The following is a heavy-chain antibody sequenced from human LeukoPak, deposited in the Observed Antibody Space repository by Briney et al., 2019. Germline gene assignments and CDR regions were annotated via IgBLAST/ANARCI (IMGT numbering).Heavy chain of an antibody. CDR2: ISSSSSTI. CDR3: ARANYDFWSGYSYWFDP. Sequence: GGSLRLSCAASGFTFSSYSMNWVRQAPGKGLEWVSYISSSSSTIYYADFVKGRFTISRDNAKNSLYLQMNSLRAEDTAVYYCARANYDFWSGYSYWFDPWGQGTLVTVSS. V-gene: IGHV3-48*01. J-gene: IGHJ5*02. D-gene: IGHD3-3*01. CDR1: GFTFSSYS.